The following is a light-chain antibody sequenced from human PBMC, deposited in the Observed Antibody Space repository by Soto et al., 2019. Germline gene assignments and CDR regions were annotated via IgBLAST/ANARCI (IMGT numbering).Light chain of an antibody. CDR3: GTWDSSLSVYV. J-gene: IGLJ1*01. Sequence: QSVLTQPPSVSAAPGQGVTISCSGSISNIGNNYVSWYRHLPGKAPELLIYDNNQRPSGIPDRFSGSKSGTSATLGITGLQTGDEADYYCGTWDSSLSVYVFGTGTKVTVL. CDR1: ISNIGNNY. CDR2: DNN. V-gene: IGLV1-51*01.